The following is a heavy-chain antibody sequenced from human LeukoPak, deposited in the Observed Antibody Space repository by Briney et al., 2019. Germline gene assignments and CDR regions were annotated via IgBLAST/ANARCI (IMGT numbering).Heavy chain of an antibody. J-gene: IGHJ4*02. Sequence: PGGSLRLSCAASGFTFSSYAMHWVRQAPGKGLEWVAVISYDGSNKYYADSVKGRFTISRDNSKNTLYLQMNSLRAEDTAVYYCASKAVVPAADLFYWGQGTLVTVSS. D-gene: IGHD2-2*01. CDR2: ISYDGSNK. V-gene: IGHV3-30-3*01. CDR1: GFTFSSYA. CDR3: ASKAVVPAADLFY.